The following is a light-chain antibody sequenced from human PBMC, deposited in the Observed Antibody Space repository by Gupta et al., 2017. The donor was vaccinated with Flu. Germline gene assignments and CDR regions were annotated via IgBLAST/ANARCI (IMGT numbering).Light chain of an antibody. Sequence: ITISCTGTSSDVGGYNYVSWYQQHPGKAPKLVIFEVSKRPSGVSNRFSGSKSGNTASLTISGLQAEDEASYYCRSYTNINTLDIFGGGTKLTVL. CDR2: EVS. CDR3: RSYTNINTLDI. CDR1: SSDVGGYNY. J-gene: IGLJ2*01. V-gene: IGLV2-14*01.